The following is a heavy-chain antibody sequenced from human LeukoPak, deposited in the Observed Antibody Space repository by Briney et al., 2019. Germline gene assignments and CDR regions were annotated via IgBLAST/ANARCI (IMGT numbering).Heavy chain of an antibody. V-gene: IGHV3-48*02. CDR3: ARDRDYAFDY. D-gene: IGHD4-17*01. CDR2: IDSDTYGNTI. J-gene: IGHJ4*02. CDR1: XXXXSSXS. Sequence: SXXSLRLSCAASXXXXSSXSMNWVXQXPGKGXXWISYIDSDTYGNTIYYPHTVKGRFTISRDNAKDSLYLQMDSLRDEDTAVYYCARDRDYAFDYWGQGTLVTVSS.